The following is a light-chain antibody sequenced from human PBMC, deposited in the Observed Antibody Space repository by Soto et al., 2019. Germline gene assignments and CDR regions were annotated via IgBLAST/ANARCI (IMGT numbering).Light chain of an antibody. Sequence: AIRMTQSPSSLSISTGDRATITCRASQGISSYLAWYQQKPGKAPKLLIYAASTLQSGVPSRFSGSGSGTDFTLTISCLQSEDFAAYYCQQYYSYPFTFGPGTKVDIK. V-gene: IGKV1-8*01. CDR2: AAS. J-gene: IGKJ3*01. CDR1: QGISSY. CDR3: QQYYSYPFT.